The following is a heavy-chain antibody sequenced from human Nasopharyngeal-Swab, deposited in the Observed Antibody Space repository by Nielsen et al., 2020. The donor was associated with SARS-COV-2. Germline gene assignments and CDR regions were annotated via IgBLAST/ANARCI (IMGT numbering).Heavy chain of an antibody. CDR3: ARSGSSGYGPFDY. CDR2: IWYDGSNK. J-gene: IGHJ4*02. D-gene: IGHD3-22*01. Sequence: GGSLRLSCAASGFTFSSYVMHWVRQAPGKGLEWVAVIWYDGSNKYYADSVKGRFTISRDNSKNTLYLQMNSLRAEDTAVYYCARSGSSGYGPFDYWGQGTLVTVSS. V-gene: IGHV3-33*01. CDR1: GFTFSSYV.